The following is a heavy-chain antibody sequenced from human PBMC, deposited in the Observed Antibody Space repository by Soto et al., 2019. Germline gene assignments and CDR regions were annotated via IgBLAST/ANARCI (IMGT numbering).Heavy chain of an antibody. D-gene: IGHD5-18*01. CDR1: GGSISSYY. V-gene: IGHV4-59*01. Sequence: SETLSLTCTVSGGSISSYYWSWIRQPPGKGLEWIGYIYYSGSTNYNPSLKSRVTISVDTSKNQFSLKLSSVTAADTAVYYCASSGYSYDAFDIWGQGTMVTVSS. J-gene: IGHJ3*02. CDR3: ASSGYSYDAFDI. CDR2: IYYSGST.